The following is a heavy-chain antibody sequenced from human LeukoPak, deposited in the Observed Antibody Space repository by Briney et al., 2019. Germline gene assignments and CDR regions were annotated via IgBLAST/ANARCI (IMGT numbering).Heavy chain of an antibody. V-gene: IGHV4-34*01. CDR2: ISHSGST. CDR3: ARVAMIVVVTIDY. D-gene: IGHD3-22*01. J-gene: IGHJ4*02. CDR1: GGSFSGYY. Sequence: SETLSLTCAVYGGSFSGYYWSWIRQPPGKGLEWIGEISHSGSTNYNPSLKSRVTISVDTSKNQFSLKLSSVTAADTAVYYCARVAMIVVVTIDYWGQGTLVTVSS.